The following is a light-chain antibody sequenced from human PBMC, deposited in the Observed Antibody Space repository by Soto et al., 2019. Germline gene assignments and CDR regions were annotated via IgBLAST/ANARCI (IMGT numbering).Light chain of an antibody. J-gene: IGLJ2*01. CDR1: RSNIGAGYD. V-gene: IGLV1-40*01. CDR2: GNS. Sequence: QSVLTQPPSVSGAPGQRVTISCTGSRSNIGAGYDVHWYQQLPGTAPKLLIYGNSNRPSGVPDRFSGSKSGTSASLAITGLQAEDEADYYCQSYDSSLSPYVVFGGGTKLTVL. CDR3: QSYDSSLSPYVV.